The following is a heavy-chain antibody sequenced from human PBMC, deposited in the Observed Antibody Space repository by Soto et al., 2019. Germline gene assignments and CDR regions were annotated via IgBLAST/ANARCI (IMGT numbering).Heavy chain of an antibody. V-gene: IGHV3-33*01. CDR2: IWIDGSNK. CDR3: ARAGIGGTAFRGFCDY. J-gene: IGHJ4*02. CDR1: ASIFSGYG. Sequence: QEQLVQSGGGVVQPGRSLRLSCAASASIFSGYGMHWVRQAPGKGLEWVAGIWIDGSNKYYADSVKGRFTSSRDNSNNMLYLQMDSLRAEDTAVYYCARAGIGGTAFRGFCDYWGQGTRVTVSS. D-gene: IGHD1-7*01.